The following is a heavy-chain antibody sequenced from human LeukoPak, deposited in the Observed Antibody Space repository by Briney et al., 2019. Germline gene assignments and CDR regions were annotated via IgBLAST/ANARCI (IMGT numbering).Heavy chain of an antibody. V-gene: IGHV4-59*01. D-gene: IGHD3-16*01. CDR2: IYYSGST. J-gene: IGHJ3*02. CDR3: ARESNRVWAPGAFDI. Sequence: SETLSLTCTVSGGSISSYYWSWIRQPPGKGLEWIGHIYYSGSTNYNPSLKSRVTISVDTSKNQFSLKLSSVTAADTAVYYCARESNRVWAPGAFDIWGQGTMVTVSS. CDR1: GGSISSYY.